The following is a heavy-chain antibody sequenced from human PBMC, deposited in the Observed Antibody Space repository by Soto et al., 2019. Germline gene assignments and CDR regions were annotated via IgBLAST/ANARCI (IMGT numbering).Heavy chain of an antibody. J-gene: IGHJ4*02. CDR3: ATGGSLDY. CDR2: MYSGGAT. V-gene: IGHV3-53*01. D-gene: IGHD3-10*01. CDR1: GFSVSSNY. Sequence: GGSLRLSCAASGFSVSSNYMSWVRQAPGKGLEWVSVMYSGGATHYADSVKGRFTISRDNSNNTVNLQMSSLRAEETAVYYCATGGSLDYWGQGAMVTVYS.